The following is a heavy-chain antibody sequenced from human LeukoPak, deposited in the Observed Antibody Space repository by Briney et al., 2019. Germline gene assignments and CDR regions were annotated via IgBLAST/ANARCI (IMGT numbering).Heavy chain of an antibody. CDR1: GFTSRSYW. CDR2: IKGDGGEK. J-gene: IGHJ4*02. Sequence: GGSLRLSCAGSGFTSRSYWMNWVRQAPGKGLEWVANIKGDGGEKYADSVEGRFTISRDNAKNSVYLQMNSLRVEDTAVYYCVRDNRWASDYWGQGTLVTVSP. CDR3: VRDNRWASDY. V-gene: IGHV3-7*01. D-gene: IGHD4-23*01.